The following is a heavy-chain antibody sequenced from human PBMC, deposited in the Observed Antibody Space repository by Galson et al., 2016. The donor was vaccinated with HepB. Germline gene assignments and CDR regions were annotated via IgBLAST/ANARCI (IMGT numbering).Heavy chain of an antibody. CDR2: INPSGGGT. CDR3: ARPFYGEYYYFDY. V-gene: IGHV1-46*01. D-gene: IGHD4-17*01. J-gene: IGHJ4*02. CDR1: RYTFTTYW. Sequence: SVKVSCKASRYTFTTYWMHWVRQAPGQGLERVGVINPSGGGTSYAQKFQGRVSMASDTSTSTVYMQLISLRSEDTAGYYCARPFYGEYYYFDYWGQGTLVIVSS.